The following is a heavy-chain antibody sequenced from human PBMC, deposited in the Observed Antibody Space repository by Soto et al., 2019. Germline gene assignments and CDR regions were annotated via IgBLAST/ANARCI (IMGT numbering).Heavy chain of an antibody. D-gene: IGHD3-10*01. V-gene: IGHV3-48*01. CDR1: GFTFSSYS. Sequence: GGSLRLSCAASGFTFSSYSMNWVRQAPGKGLERVSYISSSSSTIYYADSVKGRFTISRDNAKNSLYLQMNSLRAEDTAVFYCARLWFGELSVDYWRQGTLFTVSS. J-gene: IGHJ4*02. CDR3: ARLWFGELSVDY. CDR2: ISSSSSTI.